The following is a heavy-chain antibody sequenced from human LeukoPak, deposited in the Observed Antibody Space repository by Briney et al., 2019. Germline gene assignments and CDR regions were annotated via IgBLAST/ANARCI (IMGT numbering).Heavy chain of an antibody. Sequence: PGGSLTLSCAASGIAVIGNYMSWVRQPPGKGLEWVSFISINTDTFYADSVRGRFTISRDSSKNTLFLQMNGLRGEDSAVYYCAIAQSWDELFDSWGQGTLVTVSS. V-gene: IGHV3-53*01. CDR1: GIAVIGNY. CDR3: AIAQSWDELFDS. CDR2: ISINTDT. J-gene: IGHJ4*02. D-gene: IGHD1-26*01.